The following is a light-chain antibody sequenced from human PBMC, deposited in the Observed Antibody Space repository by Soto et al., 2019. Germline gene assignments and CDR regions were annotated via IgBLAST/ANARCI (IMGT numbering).Light chain of an antibody. Sequence: DIQMTQSPSTLSASVGDRVTITCRASQSIGTWLAWYQQKPGKAPKVLIYDASSWAGGVPSRFSGSGSGTEFTLTISSLQPDDFATYYCQHYNSYSEAFGQGTKVDIK. CDR3: QHYNSYSEA. CDR2: DAS. J-gene: IGKJ1*01. V-gene: IGKV1-5*01. CDR1: QSIGTW.